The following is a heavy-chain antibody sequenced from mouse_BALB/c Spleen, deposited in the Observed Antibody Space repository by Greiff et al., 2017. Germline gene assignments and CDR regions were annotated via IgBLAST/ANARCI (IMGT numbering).Heavy chain of an antibody. D-gene: IGHD2-3*01. CDR2: IWGGGST. CDR3: AKQGDGYYVDWYFDV. Sequence: VKLMESGPGLVAPSQSLSITCTVSGFSLTDYGVSWIRQPPGKGLEWLGVIWGGGSTYYNSALKSRLSISKDNSKSQVFLKMNSLQTDDTAMYYCAKQGDGYYVDWYFDVWGAGTTVTVSS. CDR1: GFSLTDYG. V-gene: IGHV2-6-5*01. J-gene: IGHJ1*01.